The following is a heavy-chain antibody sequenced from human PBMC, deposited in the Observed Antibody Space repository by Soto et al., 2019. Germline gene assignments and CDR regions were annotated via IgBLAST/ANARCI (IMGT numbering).Heavy chain of an antibody. V-gene: IGHV3-30*18. Sequence: GVLRLSCAASGFTFSSYGMHWVRQAPGKGLEWVAVISYDGSNKYYADSVKGRFTISRDNSKNTLYLQMNSLRAEDTAVYYCAKDSWSYYYDSSGSLLDYWGQGTLVTVSS. CDR2: ISYDGSNK. CDR1: GFTFSSYG. CDR3: AKDSWSYYYDSSGSLLDY. D-gene: IGHD3-22*01. J-gene: IGHJ4*02.